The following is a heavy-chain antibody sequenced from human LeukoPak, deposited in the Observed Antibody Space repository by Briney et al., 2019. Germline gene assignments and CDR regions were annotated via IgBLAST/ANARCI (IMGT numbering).Heavy chain of an antibody. CDR2: ISWNSGSI. CDR3: AKVSTVTTWGGFGY. D-gene: IGHD4-17*01. Sequence: GRSLRLSCAASGFTFDDYAMHWVRQAPGKGLEWVSGISWNSGSIGYADSVKGRFTISGDNAKNSLYLQMNSLRAEDTALYYCAKVSTVTTWGGFGYWGQGTLVTVSS. CDR1: GFTFDDYA. J-gene: IGHJ4*02. V-gene: IGHV3-9*01.